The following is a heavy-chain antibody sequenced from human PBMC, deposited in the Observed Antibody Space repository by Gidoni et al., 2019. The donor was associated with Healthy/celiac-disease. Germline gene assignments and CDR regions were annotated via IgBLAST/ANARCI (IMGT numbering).Heavy chain of an antibody. J-gene: IGHJ4*02. CDR2: ISYDGSNK. V-gene: IGHV3-30*18. Sequence: QVQLVESGGGVVQPGRSLRLSCATCGFTFRSYGLHWVRQAPGKGLEWVAVISYDGSNKYYADSVKGRFTISRDNSKNTLYLQMNSLRAEDTAVYYCAKERSPYSSGPTDYWGQGTLVTVSS. CDR1: GFTFRSYG. CDR3: AKERSPYSSGPTDY. D-gene: IGHD6-19*01.